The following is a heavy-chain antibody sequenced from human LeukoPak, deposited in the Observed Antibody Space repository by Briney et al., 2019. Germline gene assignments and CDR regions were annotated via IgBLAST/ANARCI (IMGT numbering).Heavy chain of an antibody. D-gene: IGHD6-13*01. Sequence: GASVTVSCTASGYSFTFYGFSWVWLAPGPGLGWVGRIIAILGIANYAQKFQGRVTITADKSTSTAYMELSSLRSEDTAVYYCARMGLYSSSRHFDYWGQGTLVTVSS. V-gene: IGHV1-69*04. CDR2: IIAILGIA. CDR3: ARMGLYSSSRHFDY. CDR1: GYSFTFYG. J-gene: IGHJ4*02.